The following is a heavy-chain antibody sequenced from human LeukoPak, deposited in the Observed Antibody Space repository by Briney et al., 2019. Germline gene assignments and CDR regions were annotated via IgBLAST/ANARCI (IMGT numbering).Heavy chain of an antibody. V-gene: IGHV3-33*01. CDR3: ARIRDGSGSSIDY. Sequence: TGGSLRLSCAASGFTFSSYGMHWVRQAPGKGLEWVAVIWYDGSNKYYADSVKGRFTISRDNSKNTLYLQMNSLRAEDTAVYYCARIRDGSGSSIDYWGQGTLVTVSS. D-gene: IGHD3-10*01. J-gene: IGHJ4*02. CDR2: IWYDGSNK. CDR1: GFTFSSYG.